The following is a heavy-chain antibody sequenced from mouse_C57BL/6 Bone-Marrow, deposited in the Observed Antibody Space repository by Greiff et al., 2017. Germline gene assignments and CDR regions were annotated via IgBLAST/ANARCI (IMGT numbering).Heavy chain of an antibody. CDR3: ARWMDY. V-gene: IGHV1-63*01. CDR1: GYTFTNYW. J-gene: IGHJ4*01. CDR2: IYPGGGYT. Sequence: VKLVESGAELVRPGTSVKMSCKASGYTFTNYWIGWAKQRPGHGLEWIGDIYPGGGYTNYNEKFKGKATLTADKSSSTAYMQFSSLTSEDSAIYYCARWMDYWGQGTSVTVSS.